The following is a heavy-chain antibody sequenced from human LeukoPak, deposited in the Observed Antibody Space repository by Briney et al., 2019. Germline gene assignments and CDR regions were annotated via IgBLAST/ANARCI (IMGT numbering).Heavy chain of an antibody. J-gene: IGHJ3*02. Sequence: GGSLRLSCAASGFTFSIYSMNWVRQAPGNGLERVSSISSSTSYIYYADSVKGRFTISRDNARNSLYLQMNSLRAEDTAVYYCARDLNDAFDIWGQGAMVTVSS. CDR2: ISSSTSYI. CDR1: GFTFSIYS. V-gene: IGHV3-21*01. CDR3: ARDLNDAFDI.